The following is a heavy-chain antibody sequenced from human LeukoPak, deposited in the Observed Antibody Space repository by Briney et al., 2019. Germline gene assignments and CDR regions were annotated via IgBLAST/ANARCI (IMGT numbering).Heavy chain of an antibody. CDR1: GFTFSNAW. CDR3: TTDAPIVVVPAAWGDAFDI. V-gene: IGHV3-15*01. D-gene: IGHD2-2*01. CDR2: IKSKTDGGTT. Sequence: GGSLRLSCAASGFTFSNAWMSWVRQAPGKGLEWVGRIKSKTDGGTTDYAAPVKGRFTISRDDSKNTLYLQMHSLKTEDTAVYYCTTDAPIVVVPAAWGDAFDIWGQGTMVTVS. J-gene: IGHJ3*02.